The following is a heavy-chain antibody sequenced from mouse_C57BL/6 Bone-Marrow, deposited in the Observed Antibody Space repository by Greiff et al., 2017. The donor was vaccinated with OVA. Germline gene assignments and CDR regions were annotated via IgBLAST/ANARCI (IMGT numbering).Heavy chain of an antibody. D-gene: IGHD1-1*01. J-gene: IGHJ1*03. V-gene: IGHV5-17*01. CDR1: GFTFSDYG. CDR2: ISSGSSTI. CDR3: ARRADYYGSSYDWYFDV. Sequence: EVQGVESGGGLVKPGGSLKLSCAASGFTFSDYGMHWVRLAPEKGLEWVAYISSGSSTIYYADTVKGRFPISRDNAKNTLFLQMTSLRSEDTAMYYCARRADYYGSSYDWYFDVWGTGTTVTGSS.